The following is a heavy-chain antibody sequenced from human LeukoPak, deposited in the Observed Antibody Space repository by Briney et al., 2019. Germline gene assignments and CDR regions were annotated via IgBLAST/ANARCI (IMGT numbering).Heavy chain of an antibody. D-gene: IGHD2-15*01. CDR1: GFTFSSYS. CDR3: ATDVVVVAATDAFDI. V-gene: IGHV3-21*04. CDR2: ISSSSSYI. Sequence: GGSLRLSCAASGFTFSSYSMNWVRQAPGKGLEWVSSISSSSSYIYYADSVKGRFTISRDNSKNTLYLQMNSLRAEDTAVYYCATDVVVVAATDAFDIWGQGTMVTVSS. J-gene: IGHJ3*02.